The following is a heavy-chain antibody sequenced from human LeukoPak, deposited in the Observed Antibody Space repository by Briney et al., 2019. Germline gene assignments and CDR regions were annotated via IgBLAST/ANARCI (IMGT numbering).Heavy chain of an antibody. J-gene: IGHJ5*02. D-gene: IGHD3-10*01. V-gene: IGHV4-59*01. Sequence: TSETLSLTCTVSGGSISSYYWSWIRQPPGKGLEWIGYIYYSGSTNYNPSLKSRVTISVDTSKNQFSLKLSSVTAADTAVYYCARAQDGSGSYYNWFDPWGQGTLVTVSS. CDR3: ARAQDGSGSYYNWFDP. CDR2: IYYSGST. CDR1: GGSISSYY.